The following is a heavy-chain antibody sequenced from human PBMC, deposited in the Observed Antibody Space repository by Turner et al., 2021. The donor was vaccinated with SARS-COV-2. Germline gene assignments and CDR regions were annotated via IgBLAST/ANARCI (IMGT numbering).Heavy chain of an antibody. CDR1: GGSISSSRYY. Sequence: QLQLQESGPGLVKPSETLSLTCTVSGGSISSSRYYWGWIRQPPGKGLEWIGSIYYSGSTNYNPSLKSRVTISVDTSKNQFSLKLSSVTDADTAVYYCARLDYDFWSGYPDRGYFDLWGRGTLVTVSS. J-gene: IGHJ2*01. CDR3: ARLDYDFWSGYPDRGYFDL. V-gene: IGHV4-39*01. CDR2: IYYSGST. D-gene: IGHD3-3*01.